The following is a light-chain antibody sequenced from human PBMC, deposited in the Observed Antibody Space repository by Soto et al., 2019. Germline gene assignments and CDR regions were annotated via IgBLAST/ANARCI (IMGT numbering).Light chain of an antibody. J-gene: IGKJ4*01. CDR3: QQYGSSLT. V-gene: IGKV3-15*01. Sequence: EILVTQSPATLSVSPGEGVTLSCRASQSLSRNLAWYQQKPGQAPRLLIYGASTTATGIPARLSGSGSGTVFTLPIRSLQSEYFALYYCQQYGSSLTFGGGTKVDIK. CDR2: GAS. CDR1: QSLSRN.